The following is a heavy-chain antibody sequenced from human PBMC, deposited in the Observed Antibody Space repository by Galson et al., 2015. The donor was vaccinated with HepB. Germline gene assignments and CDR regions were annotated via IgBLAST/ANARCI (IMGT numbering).Heavy chain of an antibody. D-gene: IGHD4-17*01. J-gene: IGHJ4*02. CDR3: ARVADADYGDHSHFDY. V-gene: IGHV3-23*01. Sequence: SLRLSCAASGFTFSNYAMSWVRQAPGKGLEWVSTISGSGGRTYYADSVRGRFTISRDNSKNTVYLQMNSLGAEDTAIYYCARVADADYGDHSHFDYWGQGTLVTVSS. CDR2: ISGSGGRT. CDR1: GFTFSNYA.